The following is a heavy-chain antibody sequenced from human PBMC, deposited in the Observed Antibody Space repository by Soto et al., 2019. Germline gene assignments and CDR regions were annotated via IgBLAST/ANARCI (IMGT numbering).Heavy chain of an antibody. J-gene: IGHJ4*02. D-gene: IGHD5-18*01. CDR2: ISGSGDGT. V-gene: IGHV3-23*01. CDR1: GFIFSSFA. CDR3: EGSGYSSQDY. Sequence: PGGSLRLSCAPCGFIFSSFALSWVRQAPGKGLEWVSAISGSGDGTDYADSVKGRFTISRDNSKNTLYVHMISLGAEETAVYYCEGSGYSSQDYWGQGALVTVTS.